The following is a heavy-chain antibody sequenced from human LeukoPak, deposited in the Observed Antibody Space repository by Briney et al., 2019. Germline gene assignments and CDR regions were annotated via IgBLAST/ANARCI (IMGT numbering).Heavy chain of an antibody. CDR1: GFTFSDYA. V-gene: IGHV3-9*01. D-gene: IGHD5/OR15-5a*01. CDR3: AKVVYDIPDLDY. Sequence: PGGSLRLSCAASGFTFSDYAMSWLRQAPGKGLEWVSGISWDSDSIDYADSVKGRFTISRDNAKNSLYLQMNSLRAEDTAVYYCAKVVYDIPDLDYWGQGTLVTVSS. J-gene: IGHJ4*02. CDR2: ISWDSDSI.